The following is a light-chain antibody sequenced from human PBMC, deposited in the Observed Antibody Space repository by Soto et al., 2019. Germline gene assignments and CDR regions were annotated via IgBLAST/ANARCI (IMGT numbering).Light chain of an antibody. CDR2: DAS. V-gene: IGKV1-5*01. Sequence: DIQMTQSPSTLSASVGDRVTITCRASQSISSWLAWYQQKPGKAPKPLIYDASSLESGVPSRFSGSESGTEFTLAISSLQPDDVATCYCHQFNSYSPGGFGQATNVEFK. CDR3: HQFNSYSPGG. CDR1: QSISSW. J-gene: IGKJ1*01.